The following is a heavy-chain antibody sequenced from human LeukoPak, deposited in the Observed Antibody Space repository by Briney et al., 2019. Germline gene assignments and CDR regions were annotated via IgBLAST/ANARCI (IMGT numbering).Heavy chain of an antibody. CDR2: LYYSGTT. V-gene: IGHV4-39*01. CDR1: GGSIRNGSYS. J-gene: IGHJ4*02. D-gene: IGHD3-10*01. Sequence: SETLSLTCTVSGGSIRNGSYSWGLIRQPPGKVLEWLGSLYYSGTTYYNPSLKSRVTISVDTSKNQFSLRLSSVTAADTAVYYCARRDGSGSSYYFDYWGRGTLVSVSS. CDR3: ARRDGSGSSYYFDY.